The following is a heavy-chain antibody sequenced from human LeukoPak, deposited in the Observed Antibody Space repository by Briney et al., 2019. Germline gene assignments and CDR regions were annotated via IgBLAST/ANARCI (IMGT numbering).Heavy chain of an antibody. J-gene: IGHJ4*02. V-gene: IGHV1-69*01. D-gene: IGHD3-22*01. CDR1: GGTFSSYA. CDR3: APDYDSSGYYYEVLFDY. CDR2: IIPIFGTT. Sequence: ASVKVSCKASGGTFSSYAISWVRQAPGQGLEWMGGIIPIFGTTNYAQKLQGRVTITADESTSTAYMELSSLRSEDTAVYYCAPDYDSSGYYYEVLFDYWGQGTLVTVSS.